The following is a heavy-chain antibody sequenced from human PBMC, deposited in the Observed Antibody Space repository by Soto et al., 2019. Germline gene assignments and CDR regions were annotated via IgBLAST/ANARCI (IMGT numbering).Heavy chain of an antibody. CDR3: TTDVAGYCSSTTCKTPENSVDP. Sequence: EVQLVESGGGLVKPGESLRLSCEASGFTFRNAWMSWVRQVAGKGLEWVGRLRSGPDGGTANYGTPVEGRFTVTRDDSRNTVYLQMHSLRTEDTGVYYRTTDVAGYCSSTTCKTPENSVDPWGQGTLVIVSS. CDR2: LRSGPDGGTA. CDR1: GFTFRNAW. D-gene: IGHD2-2*01. J-gene: IGHJ5*02. V-gene: IGHV3-15*01.